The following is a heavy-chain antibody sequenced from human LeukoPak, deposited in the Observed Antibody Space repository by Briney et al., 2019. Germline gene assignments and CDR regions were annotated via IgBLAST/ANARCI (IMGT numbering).Heavy chain of an antibody. V-gene: IGHV1-69*13. J-gene: IGHJ4*02. CDR1: GYTFTSYD. CDR3: AVGGNDELDY. D-gene: IGHD1-1*01. CDR2: IIPIFGTA. Sequence: SVKVSCKASGYTFTSYDINWVRQATGQGLEWMGGIIPIFGTANYAQKFQGRVTITADESTSTAYMELSSLRSEDTAVYYCAVGGNDELDYWGQGTLVTVSS.